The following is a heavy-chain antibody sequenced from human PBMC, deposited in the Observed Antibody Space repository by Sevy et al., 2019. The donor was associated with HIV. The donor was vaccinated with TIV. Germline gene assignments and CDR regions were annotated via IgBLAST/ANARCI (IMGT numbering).Heavy chain of an antibody. Sequence: GGSLRLSCAASGFTFSSYAMHWVRQAPGKGLEWVAVISYDGSNKYYADSVKGRFTISRDNSKNTLYLQMNSLRAEDTAVYYCARVSGSGSPSYYYGMYVWGQGTTVTVSS. D-gene: IGHD3-10*01. CDR3: ARVSGSGSPSYYYGMYV. J-gene: IGHJ6*02. CDR2: ISYDGSNK. V-gene: IGHV3-30-3*01. CDR1: GFTFSSYA.